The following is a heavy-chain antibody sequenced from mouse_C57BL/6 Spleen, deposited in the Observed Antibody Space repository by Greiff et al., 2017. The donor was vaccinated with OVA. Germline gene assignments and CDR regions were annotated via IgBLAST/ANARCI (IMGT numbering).Heavy chain of an antibody. Sequence: VQLQQSGPELVKPGASVKISCKASGYSFTSYYIHWVKQRPGQGLEWIGWIYPGSGNTKYNEKFKGKATLTADTSSSTAYMQLSSLTSEDSAVYYCARSDLSSMDYWGQGTSVTVSS. V-gene: IGHV1-66*01. CDR3: ARSDLSSMDY. D-gene: IGHD1-1*01. CDR2: IYPGSGNT. CDR1: GYSFTSYY. J-gene: IGHJ4*01.